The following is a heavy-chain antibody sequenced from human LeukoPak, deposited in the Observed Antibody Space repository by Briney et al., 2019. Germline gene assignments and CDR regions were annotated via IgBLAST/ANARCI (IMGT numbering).Heavy chain of an antibody. CDR1: GDSISSDDYS. D-gene: IGHD1-26*01. V-gene: IGHV4-30-4*07. Sequence: SQTLSLTCTVSGDSISSDDYSWSWIRQPPGEGLEWIGYIYYSGSTNYNPSLKSRVTISVDTSKNQFSLKLSSVTAADTAVYYCARHLSPSGSYGPHWFDPWGQGTLVTVSS. CDR2: IYYSGST. CDR3: ARHLSPSGSYGPHWFDP. J-gene: IGHJ5*02.